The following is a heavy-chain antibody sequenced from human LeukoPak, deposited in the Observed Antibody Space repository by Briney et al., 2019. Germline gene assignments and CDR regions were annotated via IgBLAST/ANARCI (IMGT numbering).Heavy chain of an antibody. V-gene: IGHV3-23*01. CDR2: ISGSGGST. J-gene: IGHJ4*02. Sequence: GGSLRLSCAASGFTFSSYAMSWVRQAPGKGLEWVSAISGSGGSTYYADSVKGRFTISRDNSKNTLYLQMNSLRAEDTAVYYCAKDLRVWGSYRAEFDYWGQGTLVTVSS. D-gene: IGHD3-16*02. CDR3: AKDLRVWGSYRAEFDY. CDR1: GFTFSSYA.